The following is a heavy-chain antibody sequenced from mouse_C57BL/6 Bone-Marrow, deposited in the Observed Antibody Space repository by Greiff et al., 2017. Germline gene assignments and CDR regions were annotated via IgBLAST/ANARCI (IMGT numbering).Heavy chain of an antibody. CDR1: GYTFTDYY. J-gene: IGHJ1*03. CDR3: ARGDYGNSCWYFDV. D-gene: IGHD1-1*01. CDR2: IYPGSGNT. Sequence: QVHVKQSGAELVRPGASVKLSCKASGYTFTDYYIHWVKQRPGQGLEWIARIYPGSGNTYYNEKFKGKATLTADKSSSTAYMQLSSLTSVDSAVYFCARGDYGNSCWYFDVWGRGTTVTVSS. V-gene: IGHV1-76*01.